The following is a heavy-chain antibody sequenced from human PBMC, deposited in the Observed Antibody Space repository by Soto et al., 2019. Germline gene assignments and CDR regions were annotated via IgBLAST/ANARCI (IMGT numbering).Heavy chain of an antibody. CDR3: AKDGTRGYSYGWFP. D-gene: IGHD5-18*01. J-gene: IGHJ5*02. CDR1: GFTFSSYA. V-gene: IGHV3-23*01. Sequence: PVGSLRLSCAASGFTFSSYAMSWVRQAPGKGLEWVSAISGSGGSTYYADSVKGRFTISRDNSKNTLYLQMNSLRAEDTAVYYCAKDGTRGYSYGWFPWGQGTLVTVSS. CDR2: ISGSGGST.